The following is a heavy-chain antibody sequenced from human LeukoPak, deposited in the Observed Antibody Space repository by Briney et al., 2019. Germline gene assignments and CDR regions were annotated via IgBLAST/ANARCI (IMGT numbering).Heavy chain of an antibody. CDR1: GFTFSSYA. CDR3: ARFQASVGAIGYFDY. D-gene: IGHD1-26*01. J-gene: IGHJ4*02. V-gene: IGHV3-23*01. CDR2: ISGSGGST. Sequence: GGSLRLSCAASGFTFSSYAMSWVRQAPGKGLEWVSAISGSGGSTYYADSVKGRFTISRDNAKNSLYLQMNSLRAEDTAVYYCARFQASVGAIGYFDYWGQGTLVTVSS.